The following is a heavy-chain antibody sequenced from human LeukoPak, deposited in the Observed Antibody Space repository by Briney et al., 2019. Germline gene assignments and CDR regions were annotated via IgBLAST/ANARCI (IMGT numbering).Heavy chain of an antibody. V-gene: IGHV3-15*01. Sequence: GGSLRLSCAASGFTFSNAWMSWVRQAPGKGLEWVGRIKSKTDGGTTDYAAPVKGRFTISRDDSKNTLYLQMNSLKTEDTAVYYCTSEEFGELLSYNWFDPWGQGTLVTVSS. CDR1: GFTFSNAW. CDR2: IKSKTDGGTT. D-gene: IGHD3-10*01. CDR3: TSEEFGELLSYNWFDP. J-gene: IGHJ5*02.